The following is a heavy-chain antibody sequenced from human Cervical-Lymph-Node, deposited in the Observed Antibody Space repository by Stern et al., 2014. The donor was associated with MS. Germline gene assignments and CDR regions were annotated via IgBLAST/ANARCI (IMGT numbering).Heavy chain of an antibody. CDR2: ISTSRGDT. J-gene: IGHJ4*02. CDR1: GYTFTGYN. CDR3: ARGYNYAYEY. Sequence: QVQLVQSGVEVKKPGASVKVSCKASGYTFTGYNMHWVRQAPGQGLEWMGRISTSRGDTYYAQKFQGRVTMTMDTSIDTAYMELSSLTFDDTALYYCARGYNYAYEYWGQGTLVTVSS. D-gene: IGHD5-18*01. V-gene: IGHV1-2*06.